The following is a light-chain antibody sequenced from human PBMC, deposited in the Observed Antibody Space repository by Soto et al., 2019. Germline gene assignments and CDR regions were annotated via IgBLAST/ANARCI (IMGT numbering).Light chain of an antibody. Sequence: DFQMTQSPSTLSASVGDRVTITCRASQNINNWVAWYQQKPGKAPKFLIYDASTLQRGVPSRFSGSGFGTEFRLTISSLQPDDFGSYYCQHTRTFGQGTKVEIK. J-gene: IGKJ1*01. V-gene: IGKV1-5*01. CDR2: DAS. CDR3: QHTRT. CDR1: QNINNW.